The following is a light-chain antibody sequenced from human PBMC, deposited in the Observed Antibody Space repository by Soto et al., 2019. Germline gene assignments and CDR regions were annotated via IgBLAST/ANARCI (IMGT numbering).Light chain of an antibody. Sequence: EIVMTQSPATLSVSPGERATLSCRASQSVSSNLAWYQQKPGQAPMLLIYGTSTRPTGIPARFSGIGSGTEFTLTIGRLQSEDFAVYYWQQDNDWRSTFCPGTKVDIK. CDR3: QQDNDWRST. J-gene: IGKJ3*01. CDR2: GTS. CDR1: QSVSSN. V-gene: IGKV3-15*01.